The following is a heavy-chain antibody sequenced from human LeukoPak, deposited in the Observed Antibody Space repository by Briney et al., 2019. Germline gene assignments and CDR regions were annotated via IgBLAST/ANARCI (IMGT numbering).Heavy chain of an antibody. J-gene: IGHJ3*02. V-gene: IGHV4-59*01. D-gene: IGHD6-19*01. CDR3: ARNLMYSSGWYDAFDI. CDR2: IYYSGST. CDR1: GGSISSYY. Sequence: PSETLSLTCTVSGGSISSYYWSWIRQPPGKGLEWIGYIYYSGSTNYNPSLKSRVTISVDTSKNQFPLKLSSVTAADTAVYYCARNLMYSSGWYDAFDIWGQGTMVTVSS.